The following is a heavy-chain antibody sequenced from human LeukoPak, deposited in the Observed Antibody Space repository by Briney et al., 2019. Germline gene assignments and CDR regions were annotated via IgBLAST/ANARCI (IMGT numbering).Heavy chain of an antibody. CDR3: ATIARAGYGSGSYPFDP. Sequence: ASVKVSCKVSGYTLTEISMHWVRQAPGKGLEWMGGFDPEDGETIYAQKFQGRVTMTEDTSTNTAYMELSSLRSEDTAVYYCATIARAGYGSGSYPFDPWGQGTLVTVSS. D-gene: IGHD3-10*01. V-gene: IGHV1-24*01. J-gene: IGHJ5*02. CDR1: GYTLTEIS. CDR2: FDPEDGET.